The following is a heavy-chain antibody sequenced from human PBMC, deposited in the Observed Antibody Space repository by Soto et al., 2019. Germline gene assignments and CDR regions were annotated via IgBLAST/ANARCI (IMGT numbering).Heavy chain of an antibody. CDR1: GFTVSSNY. D-gene: IGHD1-26*01. V-gene: IGHV3-53*02. Sequence: EVQLVETGGGLIQPGGSLRLSCAASGFTVSSNYMSWVRQAPGKGLEWVSVIYSGGSTYYADSVKGRFTISRDNSKNTLYLQMNSLRAEDTAVYYCAREFGVVGGGGAFDIWGQGTMVTVSS. J-gene: IGHJ3*02. CDR2: IYSGGST. CDR3: AREFGVVGGGGAFDI.